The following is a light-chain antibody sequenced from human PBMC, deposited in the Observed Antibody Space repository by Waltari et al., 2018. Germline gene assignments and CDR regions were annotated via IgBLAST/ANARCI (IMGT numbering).Light chain of an antibody. Sequence: QSALTQPASVSGSPGQSITISCTGTSSDVGGYNYVSWYQQHPGKAPKLMIYDVTKRPSGVSNRFACSMSGNTASLTISGLQAEDESDYYCTSYTSSSTWVFGGGTKLTVL. V-gene: IGLV2-14*01. CDR3: TSYTSSSTWV. CDR2: DVT. J-gene: IGLJ3*02. CDR1: SSDVGGYNY.